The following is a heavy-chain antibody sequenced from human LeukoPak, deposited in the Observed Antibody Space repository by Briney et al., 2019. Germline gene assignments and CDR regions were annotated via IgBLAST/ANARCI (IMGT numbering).Heavy chain of an antibody. CDR2: IYYSGST. Sequence: SETLSLTCTVSGGSISSSSYYWGWIRQPPGQGLEWIGSIYYSGSTYYNPSLKSRVTISADTSKIQFSLKLISVTAADTAVYYCACQWELLSEVYYFDYWGQGTLVTVSS. CDR1: GGSISSSSYY. D-gene: IGHD1-26*01. CDR3: ACQWELLSEVYYFDY. J-gene: IGHJ4*02. V-gene: IGHV4-39*01.